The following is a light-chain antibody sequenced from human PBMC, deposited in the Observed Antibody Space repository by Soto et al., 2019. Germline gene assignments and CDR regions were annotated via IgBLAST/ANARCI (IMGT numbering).Light chain of an antibody. CDR2: DAS. J-gene: IGKJ4*01. CDR3: LQYNDWPLT. CDR1: RSISGS. V-gene: IGKV3-15*01. Sequence: EIVMTQSPATLSVSPGERATLSCRASRSISGSFAWYQQRPGQAPRPLIYDASTRATGVPARFSGSGSGTEFTLTISSLQSEDFAVYYCLQYNDWPLTFGGGTKVDIK.